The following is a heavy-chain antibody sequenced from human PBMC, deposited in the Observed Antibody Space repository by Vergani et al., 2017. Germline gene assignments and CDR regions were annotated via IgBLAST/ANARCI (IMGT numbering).Heavy chain of an antibody. Sequence: QVQLVESGGGVVQPGRSLRLSCAASGFTFNQYCMHWVRPAPGKGLEWVAVTWYDGNNKQYADSVKGRFTISRDNSKSTMYLQMNSLRDEDTGVYYCARDLRLLYNRFDPWGQGTLVTVSA. J-gene: IGHJ5*02. CDR2: TWYDGNNK. CDR1: GFTFNQYC. CDR3: ARDLRLLYNRFDP. D-gene: IGHD1-14*01. V-gene: IGHV3-33*01.